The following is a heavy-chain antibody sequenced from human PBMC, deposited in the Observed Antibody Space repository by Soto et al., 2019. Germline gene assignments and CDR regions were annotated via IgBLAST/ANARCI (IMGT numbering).Heavy chain of an antibody. Sequence: QVQLVESGGDVVQPGRSLRLSCVASGFTFSSFTMHWVRQAPGKGLEWVAVISYDGSNRKYVDSVKGRFTISRDNSNNTLYVDMNILSPDDTAVYYCARSIAVAGTPEFDYWGQGTLVTVSS. CDR3: ARSIAVAGTPEFDY. V-gene: IGHV3-30-3*01. J-gene: IGHJ4*02. CDR1: GFTFSSFT. D-gene: IGHD6-19*01. CDR2: ISYDGSNR.